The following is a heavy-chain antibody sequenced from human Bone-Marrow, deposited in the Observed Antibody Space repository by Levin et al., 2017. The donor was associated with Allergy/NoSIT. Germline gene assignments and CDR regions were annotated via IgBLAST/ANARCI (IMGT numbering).Heavy chain of an antibody. D-gene: IGHD5-18*01. J-gene: IGHJ4*02. CDR1: GFTFSSYA. CDR3: ARDGGYSYGYKDY. Sequence: GGSLRLSCAASGFTFSSYAMHWVRQAPGKGLEWVAVISYDGSNKYYADSVKGRFTISRDNSKNTLYLQMNSLRAEDTAVYYCARDGGYSYGYKDYWGQGTLVTVSS. V-gene: IGHV3-30-3*01. CDR2: ISYDGSNK.